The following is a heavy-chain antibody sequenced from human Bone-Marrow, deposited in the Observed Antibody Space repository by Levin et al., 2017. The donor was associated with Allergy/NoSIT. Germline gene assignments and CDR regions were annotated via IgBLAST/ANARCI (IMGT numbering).Heavy chain of an antibody. J-gene: IGHJ4*02. CDR3: MREYDY. CDR2: FYSGGST. V-gene: IGHV3-53*01. CDR1: GFSVSKYY. Sequence: SCAASGFSVSKYYMSWVRQAPGKGLEWVSAFYSGGSTYYADSVKGRFTISRDNSNNMLYLQMNSLRAEDTAVYYCMREYDYWGQGTLVTVSS.